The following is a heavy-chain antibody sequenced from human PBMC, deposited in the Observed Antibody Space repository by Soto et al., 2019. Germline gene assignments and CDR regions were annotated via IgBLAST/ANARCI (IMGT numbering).Heavy chain of an antibody. J-gene: IGHJ5*02. CDR1: GGSISSYY. CDR2: IYYSGST. Sequence: SETLSLTCTVSGGSISSYYWSWIRQPPGKGLEWIGYIYYSGSTNYNPSLKSRVTISVDTSKNQFSLKLSSVTAADTAVYYCASSRGSYCGGDCYNWFDPWGQGTLVTVSS. CDR3: ASSRGSYCGGDCYNWFDP. V-gene: IGHV4-59*01. D-gene: IGHD2-21*02.